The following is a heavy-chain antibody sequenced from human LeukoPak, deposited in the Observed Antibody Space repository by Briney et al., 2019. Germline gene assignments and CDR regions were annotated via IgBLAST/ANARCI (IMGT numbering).Heavy chain of an antibody. CDR3: AKPFHYYDSSGYYYAGFDY. Sequence: GGSLRLSCAASGFTFSSYGMHWVRQAPGKGLEWVAVIWYDGSNKYYADSVKGRFAISRDNSKNTLYLQMNSLRAEDTAVYYCAKPFHYYDSSGYYYAGFDYWGQGTLVTVSS. CDR1: GFTFSSYG. V-gene: IGHV3-33*06. D-gene: IGHD3-22*01. CDR2: IWYDGSNK. J-gene: IGHJ4*02.